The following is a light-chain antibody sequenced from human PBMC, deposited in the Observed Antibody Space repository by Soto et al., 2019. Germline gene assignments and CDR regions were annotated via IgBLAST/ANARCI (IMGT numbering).Light chain of an antibody. CDR3: QHYYSSWT. V-gene: IGKV3-20*01. J-gene: IGKJ1*01. CDR1: QSISNTF. CDR2: GAS. Sequence: EIVLTQSPGTLSLSPGEGATLSCRASQSISNTFLAWYQQRPGQAPRILIYGASRRATGIPDRFSGSGSGTDFPLTISRLEPEDFALYSCQHYYSSWTFGQGTKVEMK.